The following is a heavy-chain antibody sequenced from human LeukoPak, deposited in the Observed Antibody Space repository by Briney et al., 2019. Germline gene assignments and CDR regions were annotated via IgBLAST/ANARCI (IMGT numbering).Heavy chain of an antibody. CDR2: IYYSGSS. CDR3: ARDRGLQYYFDY. V-gene: IGHV4-59*01. Sequence: LETLSLKCTVSGCSICSYYWGWLRLGPGQGLEWLGYIYYSGSSNYNSSLKSRVTISVDTSKNQCSVKLSSGTAADTAVYYCARDRGLQYYFDYWGQGTLVAVSS. CDR1: GCSICSYY. J-gene: IGHJ4*02.